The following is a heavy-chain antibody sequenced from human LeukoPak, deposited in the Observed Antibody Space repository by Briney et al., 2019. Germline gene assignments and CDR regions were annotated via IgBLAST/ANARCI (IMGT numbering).Heavy chain of an antibody. J-gene: IGHJ6*03. CDR1: GYTFSTFD. V-gene: IGHV1-8*03. CDR3: ARGRRLRGVTSRPIYYYYYMDV. D-gene: IGHD3-10*01. CDR2: VNPYNDKT. Sequence: ASVKVSCKASGYTFSTFDINWVRQAPGQGPEWMGWVNPYNDKTVYAPKFQGRVSISSNNSINTAYMEFSGLKSDDAAVYFCARGRRLRGVTSRPIYYYYYMDVWGGGTTVTVSS.